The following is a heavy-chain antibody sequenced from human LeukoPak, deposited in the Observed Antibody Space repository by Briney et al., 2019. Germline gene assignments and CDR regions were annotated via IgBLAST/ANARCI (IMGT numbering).Heavy chain of an antibody. J-gene: IGHJ4*02. CDR1: GLRFRNYG. CDR3: ARDLSATVVTLSYFDY. V-gene: IGHV3-30*19. Sequence: GRSLRLSCVVSGLRFRNYGMHWVRQAPGKGLEWVAVISYDGSDKYYADSVKGRFTISRDNSKNTLYLQMNSLRAEDTAVYYCARDLSATVVTLSYFDYWGQGTLVTVSS. CDR2: ISYDGSDK. D-gene: IGHD4-23*01.